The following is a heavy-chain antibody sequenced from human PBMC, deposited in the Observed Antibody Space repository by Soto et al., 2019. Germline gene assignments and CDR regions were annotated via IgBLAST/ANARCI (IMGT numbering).Heavy chain of an antibody. CDR1: VYSISSGYY. D-gene: IGHD3-3*01. Sequence: PSETLSLACGVSVYSISSGYYLGWIRRPPGKGLEWIGSIYHSGSTYYNPSLKSRVTISVDTSKNQFSLKLSSVTAADTAVYYCARDETHDFWSGYYVYYYYGMDVWGQGTTVTVSS. CDR2: IYHSGST. J-gene: IGHJ6*02. CDR3: ARDETHDFWSGYYVYYYYGMDV. V-gene: IGHV4-38-2*02.